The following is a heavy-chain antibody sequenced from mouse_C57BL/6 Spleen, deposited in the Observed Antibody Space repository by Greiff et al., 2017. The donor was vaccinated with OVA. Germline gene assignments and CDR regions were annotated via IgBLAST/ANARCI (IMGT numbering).Heavy chain of an antibody. V-gene: IGHV10-1*01. J-gene: IGHJ4*01. CDR3: VRIYDGYAYYAMDY. CDR2: IRSKSNNYAT. CDR1: GFSFNTYA. D-gene: IGHD2-3*01. Sequence: EVQLVESGGGLVQPKGSLKLSCAASGFSFNTYAMNWVRQAPGKGLEWVARIRSKSNNYATYYADSVKDRFTISRDDSESMLYLQMNNLKTEDTAMYYCVRIYDGYAYYAMDYWGQGTSVTVSS.